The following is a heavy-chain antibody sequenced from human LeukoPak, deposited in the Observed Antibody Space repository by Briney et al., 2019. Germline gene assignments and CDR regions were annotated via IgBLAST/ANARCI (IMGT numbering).Heavy chain of an antibody. CDR2: ISYDGSNK. V-gene: IGHV3-30-3*01. D-gene: IGHD5-24*01. CDR3: GNRDYFDY. J-gene: IGHJ4*02. CDR1: GFTFSSYA. Sequence: GGSLRLSCAASGFTFSSYAMHWVRQAPGKGLEWVAVISYDGSNKYYADSVKGRFTISRDNSKNTLYLQMNSLRAEDTAVYYCGNRDYFDYWGQGTLVTVSS.